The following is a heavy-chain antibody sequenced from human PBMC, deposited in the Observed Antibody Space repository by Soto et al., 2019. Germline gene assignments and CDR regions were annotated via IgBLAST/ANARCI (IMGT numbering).Heavy chain of an antibody. CDR2: ISSSSSTI. CDR3: ARDSTLIRY. D-gene: IGHD3-16*01. J-gene: IGHJ4*02. CDR1: GFTFSSYS. Sequence: EVQLVESGGGLVQPGGSLRLSCAASGFTFSSYSMNWVRQAPGKGLEWVSYISSSSSTIYYADSVKGRFTISRDNAKNSLYLQMNSLRAEDTAVYYCARDSTLIRYWGQGTLVTVSS. V-gene: IGHV3-48*01.